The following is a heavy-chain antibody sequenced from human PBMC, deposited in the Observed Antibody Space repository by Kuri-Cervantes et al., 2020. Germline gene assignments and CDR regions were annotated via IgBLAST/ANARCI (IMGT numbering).Heavy chain of an antibody. CDR2: IWYDGSNK. CDR3: ARGDIVVVPAAIPEVYFDY. V-gene: IGHV3-33*01. J-gene: IGHJ4*02. Sequence: GESLKISCAASGFTFSSYGMHWVRQAPGKGLEWVAVIWYDGSNKYYADSVKGRFTISRDNSKNTLYLQMNSLRAEDTAVYYCARGDIVVVPAAIPEVYFDYWGQGTLVTVSS. D-gene: IGHD2-2*02. CDR1: GFTFSSYG.